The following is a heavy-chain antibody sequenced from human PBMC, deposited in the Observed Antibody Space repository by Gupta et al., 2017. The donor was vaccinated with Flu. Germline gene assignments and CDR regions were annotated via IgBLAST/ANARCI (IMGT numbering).Heavy chain of an antibody. V-gene: IGHV4-34*01. CDR3: ARGRMGSRYSIVGATTNWFDP. CDR2: INHSGST. Sequence: QVQLQQWGAGLLKPSETLSLTCAAYGGSFSGYYWSGIRQPPGKGLEWIGEINHSGSTNYNPSLKSRVTISVDTSKNQFSLKLSSVTAADTAVYYCARGRMGSRYSIVGATTNWFDPWGQGTLVTVSS. D-gene: IGHD1-26*01. J-gene: IGHJ5*02. CDR1: GGSFSGYY.